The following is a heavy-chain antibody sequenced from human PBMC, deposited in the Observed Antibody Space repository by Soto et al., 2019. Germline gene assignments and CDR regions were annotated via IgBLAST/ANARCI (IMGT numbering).Heavy chain of an antibody. CDR3: ARDILEYSRTLYYMDV. CDR2: ISAYNGNT. CDR1: GYTFTSYG. V-gene: IGHV1-18*01. J-gene: IGHJ6*03. D-gene: IGHD6-6*01. Sequence: ASVKVSCKASGYTFTSYGISWVRQAPGQGLEWMGWISAYNGNTNYAQKLQGRVTMTTDTSTSTAYMELRSLRSDDTAVYYCARDILEYSRTLYYMDVSGKTPTVTGSS.